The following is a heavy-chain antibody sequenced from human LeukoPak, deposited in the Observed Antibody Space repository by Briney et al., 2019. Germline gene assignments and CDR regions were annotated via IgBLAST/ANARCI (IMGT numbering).Heavy chain of an antibody. CDR1: GGTFSSYT. CDR3: AREPVCSSAGCYYYYYMDV. V-gene: IGHV1-69*13. D-gene: IGHD2-2*01. J-gene: IGHJ6*03. CDR2: ITPVLGTT. Sequence: SVKVSCKASGGTFSSYTISWVRQAPQGLEWMGGITPVLGTTNYAEKFQGRVTITADESTNTAYMELSSLRSEDTAVYYCAREPVCSSAGCYYYYYMDVWGKGTTVTVSS.